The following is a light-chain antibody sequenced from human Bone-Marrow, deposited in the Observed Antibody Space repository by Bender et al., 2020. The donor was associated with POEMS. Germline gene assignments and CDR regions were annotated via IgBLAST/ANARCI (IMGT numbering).Light chain of an antibody. Sequence: SYELTQPPSVSVSPGQTASITCSGDKLGDKYVCWYRQKPGQSPMLVIYEDIKRPSGIPERFSGSNSGNTATLTISGTQAMDEADYYCQAWDNSIEVFGGGTKLTVL. CDR1: KLGDKY. CDR3: QAWDNSIEV. V-gene: IGLV3-1*01. CDR2: EDI. J-gene: IGLJ2*01.